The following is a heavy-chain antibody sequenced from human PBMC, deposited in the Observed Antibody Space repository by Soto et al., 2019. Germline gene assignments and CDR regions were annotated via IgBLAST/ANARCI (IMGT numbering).Heavy chain of an antibody. Sequence: GGSLRLSCAASGFTFSSYWMHWVRQAPGKGLEWVANVNEDGSEKNYVDSVKGRFTISRDNAKNSLYLQVNSLTAADTAVYYCARLRSGWSIDYWGQGALVTVSS. V-gene: IGHV3-7*03. CDR1: GFTFSSYW. CDR3: ARLRSGWSIDY. J-gene: IGHJ4*02. D-gene: IGHD6-19*01. CDR2: VNEDGSEK.